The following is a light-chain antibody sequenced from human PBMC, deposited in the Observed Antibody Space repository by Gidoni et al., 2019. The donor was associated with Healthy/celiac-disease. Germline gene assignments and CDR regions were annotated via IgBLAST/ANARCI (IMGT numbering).Light chain of an antibody. CDR3: QQRRNWPSWYS. Sequence: IVLTQSPATLSLSPGVRATLSCSASQSVSSYLAWYQQQPGQAPRLLIYDASNRATGIPARFSGSGSGTDFTLTISSLEPQDYAVYYCQQRRNWPSWYSFXPXTKLEIK. CDR2: DAS. V-gene: IGKV3-11*01. J-gene: IGKJ2*03. CDR1: QSVSSY.